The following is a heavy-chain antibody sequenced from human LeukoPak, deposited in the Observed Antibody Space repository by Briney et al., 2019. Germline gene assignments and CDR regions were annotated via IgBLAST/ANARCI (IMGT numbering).Heavy chain of an antibody. J-gene: IGHJ4*02. CDR1: GYTFSDFY. CDR2: INPHTGGT. V-gene: IGHV1-2*02. D-gene: IGHD5-18*01. Sequence: ASVKVSCKASGYTFSDFYIHWIRQAPGQGLERMGWINPHTGGTNYAQKFQGRVTMTRDTSTATTYMDISSVILDDTAVYYCVRGHENTGYNYFDHGGQGTLVTVSS. CDR3: VRGHENTGYNYFDH.